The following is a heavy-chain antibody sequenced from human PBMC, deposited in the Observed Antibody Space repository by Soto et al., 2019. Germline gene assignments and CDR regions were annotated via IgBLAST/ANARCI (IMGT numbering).Heavy chain of an antibody. V-gene: IGHV3-30*18. CDR3: AKDQVVDGHVYGSSELFF. Sequence: PGGSLRLSCSASQFTFRSYGMHWVRQAPGKGLEWVASISFEGSERFYTDSVKGRFTISRDNSKNTLYLQMNSLRAEDTAVYYCAKDQVVDGHVYGSSELFFWGQGTQVTVSS. CDR1: QFTFRSYG. J-gene: IGHJ4*02. CDR2: ISFEGSER. D-gene: IGHD6-6*01.